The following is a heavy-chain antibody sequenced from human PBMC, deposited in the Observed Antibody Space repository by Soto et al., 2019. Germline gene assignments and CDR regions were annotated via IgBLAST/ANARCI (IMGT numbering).Heavy chain of an antibody. CDR2: ISAYNGNT. CDR1: GYTFTSYG. D-gene: IGHD6-19*01. V-gene: IGHV1-18*01. CDR3: ARGTWAVGPAYYYGMDV. J-gene: IGHJ6*02. Sequence: ASVKVSCKASGYTFTSYGISWVRQAPGQGLEWMGWISAYNGNTNYAQKLQGRVTMTTDTSTSTAYMELRSLRSDDTAVYYCARGTWAVGPAYYYGMDVLGQGTTVTGSS.